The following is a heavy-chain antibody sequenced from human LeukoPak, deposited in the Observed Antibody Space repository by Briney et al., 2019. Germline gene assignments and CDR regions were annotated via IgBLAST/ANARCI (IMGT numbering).Heavy chain of an antibody. Sequence: GGSLRLSCTASGFTFGDYAMSWVRQAPGKGLEWVSAISGSGGSTYYADSVKGRFTISRDNSKNTLYLQMNSLRAEDTAVYYCAKGVTTVTPFDYWGQGTLVTVSS. V-gene: IGHV3-23*01. CDR2: ISGSGGST. J-gene: IGHJ4*02. D-gene: IGHD4-17*01. CDR1: GFTFGDYA. CDR3: AKGVTTVTPFDY.